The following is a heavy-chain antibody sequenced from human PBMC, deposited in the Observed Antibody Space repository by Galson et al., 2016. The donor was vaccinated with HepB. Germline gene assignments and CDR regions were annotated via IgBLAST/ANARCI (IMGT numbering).Heavy chain of an antibody. Sequence: SVKVSCKVSGYPPSDLSMHWVRQAPGKGLEWLGGYVPEDGNTGYAQNFQGRVTMTEDTSTDTAYMELNSLKYEDTAVYYCATGNYYHSGSPTYWGQGTLVTVSS. D-gene: IGHD3-10*01. CDR2: YVPEDGNT. J-gene: IGHJ4*02. V-gene: IGHV1-24*01. CDR3: ATGNYYHSGSPTY. CDR1: GYPPSDLS.